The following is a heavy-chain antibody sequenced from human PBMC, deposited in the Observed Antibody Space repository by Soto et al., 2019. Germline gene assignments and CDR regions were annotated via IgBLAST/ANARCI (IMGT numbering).Heavy chain of an antibody. V-gene: IGHV3-23*01. D-gene: IGHD1-7*01. Sequence: GGSLRLSCAASGFTFSSCAMSWVRQAPGKGLEWVSTISGGVTSTYYADSVKGRFTISRDNSKNTLYLQMNSLRVEDTAIYYCAKGHSLNWNYWTYSFDYWGQGTLVTVSS. CDR2: ISGGVTST. J-gene: IGHJ4*02. CDR1: GFTFSSCA. CDR3: AKGHSLNWNYWTYSFDY.